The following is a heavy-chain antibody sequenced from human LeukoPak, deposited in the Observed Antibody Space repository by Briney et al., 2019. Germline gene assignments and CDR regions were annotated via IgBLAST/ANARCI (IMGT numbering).Heavy chain of an antibody. J-gene: IGHJ4*02. CDR2: ISSNGGST. CDR3: VKDQESGVHGYYIGFDY. Sequence: GGSLRLSCSASGFTFSSYAMHWVRQAPGKGLEYVSAISSNGGSTYYADSVKGRFTISRDNSKNTLYLQMSSLRAEDTAVYYCVKDQESGVHGYYIGFDYWGQGTLVTVSP. CDR1: GFTFSSYA. D-gene: IGHD5-18*01. V-gene: IGHV3-64D*06.